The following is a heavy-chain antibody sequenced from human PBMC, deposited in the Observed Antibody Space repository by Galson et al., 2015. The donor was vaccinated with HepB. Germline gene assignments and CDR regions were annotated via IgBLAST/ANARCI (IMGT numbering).Heavy chain of an antibody. CDR3: ARDRWPSGAFDI. CDR1: GFTVSSNY. D-gene: IGHD4-23*01. J-gene: IGHJ3*02. Sequence: SLRLSCAASGFTVSSNYMSWVRQAPGEGLEWVSVIYYGGSTYYADSVKGRFTISRDNFKNTVYLQMNSLRGEDTAVYHCARDRWPSGAFDIWGQGTMVTVSS. CDR2: IYYGGST. V-gene: IGHV3-66*02.